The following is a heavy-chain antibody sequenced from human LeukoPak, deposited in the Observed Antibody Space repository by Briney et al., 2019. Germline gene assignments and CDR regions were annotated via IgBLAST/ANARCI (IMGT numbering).Heavy chain of an antibody. V-gene: IGHV3-7*01. D-gene: IGHD4-17*01. CDR2: IKQDGSGT. J-gene: IGHJ6*03. CDR3: AGCSTVTTYYYSYYMDI. Sequence: GGSLRLSCAASEFTFSNYWMNWVRQAPGKGLEWVANIKQDGSGTYYVDSVKGRFTISRDNAKNSLYLQMNSLRAEDTAVYYCAGCSTVTTYYYSYYMDIWGKGTTVTVSS. CDR1: EFTFSNYW.